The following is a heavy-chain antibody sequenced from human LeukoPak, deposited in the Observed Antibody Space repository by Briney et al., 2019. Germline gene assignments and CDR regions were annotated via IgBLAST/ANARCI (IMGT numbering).Heavy chain of an antibody. CDR2: IRYDGSNK. D-gene: IGHD5-12*01. J-gene: IGHJ4*02. CDR1: GFTFSSYG. CDR3: AKGRSRGYDWDYFDY. V-gene: IGHV3-30*02. Sequence: SGGSLRLSCAASGFTFSSYGMHWVRQAPGKGLEWVAFIRYDGSNKYYADSVKGRFTISRDNSKNTLYLQMNSLRAEDTAVYYCAKGRSRGYDWDYFDYWGQGTLVTVSS.